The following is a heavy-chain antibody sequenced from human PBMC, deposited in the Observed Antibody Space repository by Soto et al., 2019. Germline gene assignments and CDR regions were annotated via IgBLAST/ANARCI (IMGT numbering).Heavy chain of an antibody. CDR1: GGSFTSNNW. CDR2: IYRTGST. CDR3: ASRDPGTSVDY. D-gene: IGHD1-7*01. J-gene: IGHJ4*02. V-gene: IGHV4-4*02. Sequence: PSETLSLTCAVSGGSFTSNNWWPWVRQPPGQGLEWIGEIYRTGSTNYNPSLKSRVTMSLDKSENQFSLKVTSLTAADTAVYYCASRDPGTSVDYWGQGTLVTVSS.